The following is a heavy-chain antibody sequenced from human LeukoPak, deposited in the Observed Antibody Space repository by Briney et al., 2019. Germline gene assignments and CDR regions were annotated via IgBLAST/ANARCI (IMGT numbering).Heavy chain of an antibody. Sequence: ASVKVSCKASGYTFTSYGISWVRQAPGQGLEWMGWISAYNGSTNYAQKLQGRVTMTTDTSTSTAYMELRSLRSDDTAVYYCARAEYSSSSDAFDIWGQGTMVTVSS. V-gene: IGHV1-18*01. J-gene: IGHJ3*02. CDR1: GYTFTSYG. CDR2: ISAYNGST. CDR3: ARAEYSSSSDAFDI. D-gene: IGHD6-6*01.